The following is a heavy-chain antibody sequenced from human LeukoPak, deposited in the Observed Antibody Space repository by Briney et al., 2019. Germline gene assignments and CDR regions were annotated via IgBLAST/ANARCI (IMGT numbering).Heavy chain of an antibody. Sequence: GGSLRLSCAASGFTFSSYAMHWVRQAPGKGLEWVAVISYDGSNKYYADSVKGRFTISRDNSKNTLYLQMNSLRAEDTAVYYCARDGNWNGGYYYYYMDVWGKGTTVTVSS. CDR3: ARDGNWNGGYYYYYMDV. V-gene: IGHV3-30-3*01. CDR1: GFTFSSYA. CDR2: ISYDGSNK. J-gene: IGHJ6*03. D-gene: IGHD1-1*01.